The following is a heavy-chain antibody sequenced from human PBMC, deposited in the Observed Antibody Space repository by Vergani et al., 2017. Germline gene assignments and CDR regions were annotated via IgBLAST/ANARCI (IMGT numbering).Heavy chain of an antibody. V-gene: IGHV1-69*09. D-gene: IGHD1-14*01. CDR3: ARGLRYKKAFDI. Sequence: QVQLVQSGAEVKKPGASVKVSCKASGYTFTSYDINWVRQAPGQGLEWMGRIIPILGIANYAQKFQGRVTITADKSTSTAYMELSSLRSEDTAVYYCARGLRYKKAFDIWGQGTMVTVSS. J-gene: IGHJ3*02. CDR1: GYTFTSYD. CDR2: IIPILGIA.